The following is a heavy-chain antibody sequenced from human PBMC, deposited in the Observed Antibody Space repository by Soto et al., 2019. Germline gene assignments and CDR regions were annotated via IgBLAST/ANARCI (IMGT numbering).Heavy chain of an antibody. D-gene: IGHD5-18*01. J-gene: IGHJ6*02. CDR1: VFTFSSYG. CDR3: AKDLGYGGGYYYYGMDV. CDR2: ISYDGSNK. Sequence: PWWSLRLSCSASVFTFSSYGMHWFRQAPGKGLEWVAVISYDGSNKYYADSVKGRFTISRDNSKNTLYLQMNSLRAEDTAVYYCAKDLGYGGGYYYYGMDVWGQGTTVTVSS. V-gene: IGHV3-30*18.